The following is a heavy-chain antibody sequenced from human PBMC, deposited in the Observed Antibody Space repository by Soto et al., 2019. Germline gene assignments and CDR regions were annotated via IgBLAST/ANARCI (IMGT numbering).Heavy chain of an antibody. J-gene: IGHJ4*02. CDR3: AKAGYSYGYYFDY. D-gene: IGHD5-18*01. Sequence: PWGSLRLSCAASGFTFISYGMHWFRQSPGKGLEWVAVISYDGSNKYYADSVKGRFTISRDNSKNTLYLQMNSLRAEDTAVYYCAKAGYSYGYYFDYWGQGTLVTVSS. V-gene: IGHV3-30*18. CDR2: ISYDGSNK. CDR1: GFTFISYG.